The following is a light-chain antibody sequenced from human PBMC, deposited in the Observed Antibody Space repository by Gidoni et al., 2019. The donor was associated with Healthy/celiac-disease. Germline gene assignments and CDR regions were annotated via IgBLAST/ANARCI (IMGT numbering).Light chain of an antibody. CDR3: QAWDSSTVV. Sequence: SYSLTQPPSVSVSPGQTASITCSGDKLGDKYACWYQQKPGQPPVLVIYQDSKRPSGIPERCSGSNSGNTATLTISGTQAMDEADYYCQAWDSSTVVFGGGTKLTVL. V-gene: IGLV3-1*01. CDR1: KLGDKY. CDR2: QDS. J-gene: IGLJ2*01.